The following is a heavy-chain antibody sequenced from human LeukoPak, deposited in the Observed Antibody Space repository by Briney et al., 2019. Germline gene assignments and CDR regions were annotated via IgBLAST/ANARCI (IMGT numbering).Heavy chain of an antibody. J-gene: IGHJ3*02. CDR2: ISGSGGST. V-gene: IGHV3-23*01. D-gene: IGHD3-10*01. Sequence: GGSLRLSCAASGFTFSSYAMSWVRQAPGKGLEWVSAISGSGGSTYYADSVKGRFTISRDNSKNTLYLQMNSLRAEDTAVYYCAKDGHVWFGEPPHRVNAFDIWGQGTMVTVSS. CDR1: GFTFSSYA. CDR3: AKDGHVWFGEPPHRVNAFDI.